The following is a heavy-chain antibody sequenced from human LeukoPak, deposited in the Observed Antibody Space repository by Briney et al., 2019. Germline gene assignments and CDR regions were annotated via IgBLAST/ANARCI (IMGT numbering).Heavy chain of an antibody. CDR1: GYTFTGYY. D-gene: IGHD4-11*01. J-gene: IGHJ6*03. V-gene: IGHV1-8*03. CDR3: ARDVGVDYNLYYYMDV. Sequence: GASVKVSCKASGYTFTGYYMHWVRQAPGQGLEWMGWMNPNSGNTGYAQKFQGRVTITRNTSISTAYMELSSLRSEDTAVYYCARDVGVDYNLYYYMDVWGKGTTVTVSS. CDR2: MNPNSGNT.